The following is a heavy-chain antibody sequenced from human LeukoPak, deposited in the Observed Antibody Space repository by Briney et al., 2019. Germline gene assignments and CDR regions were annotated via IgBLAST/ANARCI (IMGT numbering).Heavy chain of an antibody. CDR1: GGSISSSSYY. D-gene: IGHD1-26*01. J-gene: IGHJ4*02. CDR3: ARDVGSY. V-gene: IGHV4-39*07. CDR2: IYYSGST. Sequence: SETLSLTCTVSGGSISSSSYYWGWIRQPPGKGLEWIGSIYYSGSTYYNPSLKSRVTISVDTSKNQFSLKLNSVTAADTAVYYCARDVGSYWGQGTLVTVSS.